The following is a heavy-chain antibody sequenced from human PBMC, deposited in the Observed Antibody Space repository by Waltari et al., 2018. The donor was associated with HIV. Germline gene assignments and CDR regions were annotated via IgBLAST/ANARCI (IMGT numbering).Heavy chain of an antibody. D-gene: IGHD1-26*01. Sequence: EVQLVASGGGLIEPGGSLRVSCPASGFPISSNYMSWVRQAPGKGLEWVSVIYSGGSRYYADSVKGRFIISRDNSKNTVSLHMNSLRAEDTAVYYCARDPRSSGYYGMDVWGQGIKVTVSS. CDR2: IYSGGSR. CDR3: ARDPRSSGYYGMDV. CDR1: GFPISSNY. V-gene: IGHV3-53*01. J-gene: IGHJ6*02.